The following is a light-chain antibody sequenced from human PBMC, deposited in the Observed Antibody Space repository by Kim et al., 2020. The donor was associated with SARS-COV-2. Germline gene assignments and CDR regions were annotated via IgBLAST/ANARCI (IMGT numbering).Light chain of an antibody. J-gene: IGLJ2*01. CDR2: EVS. CDR1: SSDVGSYNL. CDR3: CAYAGSSIVV. Sequence: QSALTQPASVSGSPGQSITISCTGTSSDVGSYNLVSWYQQHLGKAPKLMIYEVSKRPSGVSNRFSGSKSGNTASLTISGLQAEDEADYYCCAYAGSSIVVFGGGTQLTVL. V-gene: IGLV2-23*02.